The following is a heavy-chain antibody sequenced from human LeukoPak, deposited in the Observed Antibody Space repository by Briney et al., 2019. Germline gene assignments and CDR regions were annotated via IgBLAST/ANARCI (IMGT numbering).Heavy chain of an antibody. D-gene: IGHD3-22*01. CDR3: ARDTYDSSGYFDY. J-gene: IGHJ4*02. CDR2: ISYDGSNK. CDR1: GFTFSSYG. Sequence: PGRSLRLSCAASGFTFSSYGMHWVRQAPGKGLEWVAVISYDGSNKYYADSVKGRFTISRDNSKNTLYLQMNSLRAEDTAVYYCARDTYDSSGYFDYWGQGTLVTVSS. V-gene: IGHV3-30-3*01.